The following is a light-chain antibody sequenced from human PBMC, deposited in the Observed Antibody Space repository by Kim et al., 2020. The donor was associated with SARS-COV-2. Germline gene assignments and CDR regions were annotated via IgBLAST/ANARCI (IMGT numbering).Light chain of an antibody. Sequence: QRVTSSCTGGRSNIGAVYDVHWYQQLPGTAPKLLIYGNSNRPSGVPDRFSGSKSGTSASLAITGLQAEDEADYYCQSYDSSLSDVVFGGGTQLTVL. CDR3: QSYDSSLSDVV. J-gene: IGLJ2*01. CDR2: GNS. V-gene: IGLV1-40*01. CDR1: RSNIGAVYD.